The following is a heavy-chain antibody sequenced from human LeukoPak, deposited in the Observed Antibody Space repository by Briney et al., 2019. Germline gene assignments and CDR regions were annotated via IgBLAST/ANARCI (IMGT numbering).Heavy chain of an antibody. CDR3: ARDPYYYGSGIWGYFDY. J-gene: IGHJ4*02. CDR1: GFTFSSYG. Sequence: GGSLRLSCAASGFTFSSYGMHWVRQAPGKGLEWVAVIWYDGSNKYYADSVKGRFTISRDNSKNTLDVQMNSLSAEDTAVYYCARDPYYYGSGIWGYFDYWGQGTLVTVSS. CDR2: IWYDGSNK. D-gene: IGHD3-10*01. V-gene: IGHV3-33*01.